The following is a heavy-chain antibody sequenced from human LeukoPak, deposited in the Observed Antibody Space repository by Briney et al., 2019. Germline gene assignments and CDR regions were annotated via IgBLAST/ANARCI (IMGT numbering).Heavy chain of an antibody. CDR2: INRNGGST. V-gene: IGHV3-20*03. CDR1: GFTFISYA. J-gene: IGHJ4*02. CDR3: ERGFRNGPFDC. Sequence: PGGALRLSFAASGFTFISYAMHGVRQAPGKRLDGVSGINRNGGSTDYADSVKGRFTISRDNAKNSHFLQMRSMRVDDTDLYYCERGFRNGPFDCWGQGTLVTVSS. D-gene: IGHD2-8*01.